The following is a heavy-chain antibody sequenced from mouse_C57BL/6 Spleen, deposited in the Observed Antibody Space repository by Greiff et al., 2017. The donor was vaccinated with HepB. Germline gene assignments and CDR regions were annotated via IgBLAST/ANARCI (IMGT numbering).Heavy chain of an antibody. J-gene: IGHJ3*01. CDR2: IDPSDSYT. V-gene: IGHV1-59*01. CDR3: AKGTAQATYAY. D-gene: IGHD3-2*02. CDR1: GYTFTSYW. Sequence: QVQLQQPGAELVRPGPSVKLSCKASGYTFTSYWMHWVKQRPGQGLEWIGVIDPSDSYTNYNQKFKGKATLTVDTSSSTAYMQLSSLTSEDSAVYYCAKGTAQATYAYWGQGTLVTVSA.